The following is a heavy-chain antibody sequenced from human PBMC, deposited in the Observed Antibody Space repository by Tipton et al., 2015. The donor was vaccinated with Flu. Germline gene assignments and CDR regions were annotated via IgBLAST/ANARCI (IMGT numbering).Heavy chain of an antibody. CDR1: GFTFSSSG. V-gene: IGHV3-23*01. CDR2: ISDSGDST. Sequence: SLRLSCAASGFTFSSSGMSWVRQAPGKGLEWVSGISDSGDSTYYADSVKGRFTISRDNSKNTLYMQMNSLRAEDTAVYYCASYDDFWSGYSFTMDVWGQGP. D-gene: IGHD3-3*01. J-gene: IGHJ6*02. CDR3: ASYDDFWSGYSFTMDV.